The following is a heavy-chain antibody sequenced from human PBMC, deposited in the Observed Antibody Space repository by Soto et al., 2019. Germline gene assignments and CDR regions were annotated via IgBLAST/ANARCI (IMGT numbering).Heavy chain of an antibody. V-gene: IGHV3-15*01. CDR1: GFTFSNAW. CDR2: IKSKTDGGTT. Sequence: GESLKISCAASGFTFSNAWMSWVRQAPGKGLEWVGRIKSKTDGGTTDYAAPVKGRFTISRDDSKNTLYLQMNSLKTEDTAVYYCTTDKRDYYYGMDVWGQGTTVTVSS. CDR3: TTDKRDYYYGMDV. J-gene: IGHJ6*02.